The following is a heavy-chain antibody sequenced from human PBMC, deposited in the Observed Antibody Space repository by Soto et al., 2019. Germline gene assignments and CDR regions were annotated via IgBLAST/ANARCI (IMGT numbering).Heavy chain of an antibody. CDR2: ISSSSYI. D-gene: IGHD6-19*01. CDR3: ASLYSSGYSGAFDI. J-gene: IGHJ3*02. Sequence: LRLSCAGSGFTFSSYSMNWVRQAPGKGLEWVSSISSSSYIYYADSVKGRFTISRDNAKNSLYLQMNSLRAEDTAVYYCASLYSSGYSGAFDIWGQGTMVTVSS. CDR1: GFTFSSYS. V-gene: IGHV3-21*01.